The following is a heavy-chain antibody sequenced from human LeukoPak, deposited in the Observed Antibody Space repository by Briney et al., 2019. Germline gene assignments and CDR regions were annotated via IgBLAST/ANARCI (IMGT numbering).Heavy chain of an antibody. CDR2: IYYSGST. Sequence: LRLSCAASGFTFSSYAMHWVRQHPGKGLEWIGYIYYSGSTYYNPSLKSRVTISVDTSKNQFSLKLSSVTAADTAVYYCARSDSSSSDFDYWGQGTLVTVSS. D-gene: IGHD6-6*01. V-gene: IGHV4-31*02. J-gene: IGHJ4*02. CDR3: ARSDSSSSDFDY. CDR1: GFTFSSYAMH.